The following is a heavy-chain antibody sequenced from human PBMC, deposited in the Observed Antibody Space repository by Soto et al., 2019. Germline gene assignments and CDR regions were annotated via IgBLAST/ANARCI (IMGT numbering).Heavy chain of an antibody. CDR2: ISAYNGNT. CDR3: AIARGRVYARYDDD. V-gene: IGHV1-18*01. Sequence: QVQLVQSGAEVKKPGASVKVSCKASGYTFTSYGISWVRQAPGQGLEWMGWISAYNGNTNYVQKLKGRVTMTTDTSTSTAYMELRRLRSDDTDVYYCAIARGRVYARYDDDWGQGTLVTVSS. CDR1: GYTFTSYG. J-gene: IGHJ4*02. D-gene: IGHD2-8*01.